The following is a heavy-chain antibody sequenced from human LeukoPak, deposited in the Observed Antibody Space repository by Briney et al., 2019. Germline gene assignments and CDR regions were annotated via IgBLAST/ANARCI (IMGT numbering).Heavy chain of an antibody. CDR2: VKQDGGER. CDR3: ARVSSSSRGYYYDYYMDV. CDR1: GFTFSSYW. D-gene: IGHD6-6*01. V-gene: IGHV3-7*04. Sequence: GGSLRLSCAASGFTFSSYWMNWVRQAPGKGLEWVANVKQDGGERYYVDSVEGRFTISRDNAKNSLYLQMNSLRADDTAVYYCARVSSSSRGYYYDYYMDVRGKGTTVTVSS. J-gene: IGHJ6*03.